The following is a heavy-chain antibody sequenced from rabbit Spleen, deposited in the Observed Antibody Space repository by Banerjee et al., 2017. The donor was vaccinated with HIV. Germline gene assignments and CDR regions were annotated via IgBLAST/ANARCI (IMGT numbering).Heavy chain of an antibody. J-gene: IGHJ4*01. CDR1: GFDFTSTFY. D-gene: IGHD2-1*01. CDR2: IDTGSGDT. V-gene: IGHV1S40*01. CDR3: AIATMTMVITDL. Sequence: QSLEESGGDLVKPGASLTLTCKASGFDFTSTFYMCWVRQAPGKGLEWIGCIDTGSGDTAYATWAKGRFTISKTSSTTVTLQMTSLTAADTATYFCAIATMTMVITDLWGPGTLVTVS.